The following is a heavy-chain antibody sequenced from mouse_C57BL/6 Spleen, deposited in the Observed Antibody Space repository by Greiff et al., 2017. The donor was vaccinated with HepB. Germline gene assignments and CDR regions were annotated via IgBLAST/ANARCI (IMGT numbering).Heavy chain of an antibody. CDR1: GFTFSDYY. V-gene: IGHV5-16*01. CDR3: ARDGGLVGFAY. CDR2: INYDGSST. Sequence: EVKLVESEGGLVQPGSSMKLSCTASGFTFSDYYMAWVRQVPEKGLEWVANINYDGSSTYYLDSLKSRFIISRDNAKNILYLQMSSLKSEDTATYYCARDGGLVGFAYWGQGTLVTVSA. D-gene: IGHD2-12*01. J-gene: IGHJ3*01.